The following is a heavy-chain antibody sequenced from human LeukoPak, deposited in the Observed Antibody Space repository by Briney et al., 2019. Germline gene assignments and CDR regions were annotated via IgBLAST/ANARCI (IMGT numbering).Heavy chain of an antibody. V-gene: IGHV3-23*01. CDR1: GFTFSSYA. D-gene: IGHD3-9*01. Sequence: PGGSLRLSCAASGFTFSSYAMSWVRQAPGKGLEWVSAISGSGGSTYYADSVKGRFTISRDNSKNTLYLQMNSLRAEDTAVYYCARGGYFDWLIDYWGQGTLVTVSS. CDR2: ISGSGGST. J-gene: IGHJ4*02. CDR3: ARGGYFDWLIDY.